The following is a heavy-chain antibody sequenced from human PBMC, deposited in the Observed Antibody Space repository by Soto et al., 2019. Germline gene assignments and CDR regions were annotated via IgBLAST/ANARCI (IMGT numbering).Heavy chain of an antibody. CDR1: GFTLSGYA. CDR2: ISSNGVGT. Sequence: EVQLAESGGGLAQPGGSLRLSCAASGFTLSGYALDWVRQAPGKGLEYVSGISSNGVGTYYANSVPGSFTISRDNSKNTVYLQMGSLRPKDMAVYYCARRARPDFYYMDVWGKGTTVTVSS. J-gene: IGHJ6*03. V-gene: IGHV3-64*01. CDR3: ARRARPDFYYMDV. D-gene: IGHD6-6*01.